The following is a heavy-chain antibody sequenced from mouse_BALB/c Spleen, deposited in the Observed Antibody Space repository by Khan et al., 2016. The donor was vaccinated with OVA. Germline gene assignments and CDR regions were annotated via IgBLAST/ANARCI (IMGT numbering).Heavy chain of an antibody. Sequence: EVELVESGGGLVQPGGSLKLSCATSGFTFSDYYMCWVRQTPEKRLEWVAYISNGGGITYYPDTVKGRFTISRDNAKNTLYLQMSRLKSEDTAIYYCARRGDVYSWFTYWGQGTLVTVSA. CDR1: GFTFSDYY. D-gene: IGHD2-3*01. CDR3: ARRGDVYSWFTY. V-gene: IGHV5-12*02. CDR2: ISNGGGIT. J-gene: IGHJ3*01.